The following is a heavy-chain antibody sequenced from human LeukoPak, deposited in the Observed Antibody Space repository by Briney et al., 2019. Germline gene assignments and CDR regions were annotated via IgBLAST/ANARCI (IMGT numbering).Heavy chain of an antibody. CDR1: AGSVSSGSYY. V-gene: IGHV4-61*01. CDR3: ARGVVVAASPDYFDY. Sequence: SETLSLTCTVSAGSVSSGSYYWSWIRQPPGKGLEWIGYIYYSGSTNYNPSLKSRVTISVDTSKNQFSLKLSSVTAADTAVYYCARGVVVAASPDYFDYWGQRTLVTVSS. D-gene: IGHD2-15*01. CDR2: IYYSGST. J-gene: IGHJ4*02.